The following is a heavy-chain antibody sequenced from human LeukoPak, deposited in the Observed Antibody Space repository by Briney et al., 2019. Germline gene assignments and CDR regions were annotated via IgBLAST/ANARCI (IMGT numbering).Heavy chain of an antibody. V-gene: IGHV4-38-2*02. J-gene: IGHJ4*02. CDR2: FHHSGTT. Sequence: SETLSLTCTVSGYSIGSGYYWGWIRQPPGKGLEWIGNFHHSGTTYYNPSLKSRVAISADTSKNQFSLTLSAVTAADTAVYYCARVVADGYSDYWGQGTLVTVSS. CDR1: GYSIGSGYY. D-gene: IGHD5-24*01. CDR3: ARVVADGYSDY.